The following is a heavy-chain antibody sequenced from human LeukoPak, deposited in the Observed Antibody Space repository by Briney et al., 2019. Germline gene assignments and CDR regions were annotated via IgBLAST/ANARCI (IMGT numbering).Heavy chain of an antibody. V-gene: IGHV4-39*01. Sequence: SETLSLTCTVSGGSISSSSYYWGWIRQPPVKGLEWIGSFSYSGNTYYKPSLKSLVTISVDTSKNQFSLKMRSVTAADTAVYYCARRYCSSTSCPDLFDYWGQGTLVTVSS. CDR1: GGSISSSSYY. CDR2: FSYSGNT. CDR3: ARRYCSSTSCPDLFDY. D-gene: IGHD2-2*01. J-gene: IGHJ4*02.